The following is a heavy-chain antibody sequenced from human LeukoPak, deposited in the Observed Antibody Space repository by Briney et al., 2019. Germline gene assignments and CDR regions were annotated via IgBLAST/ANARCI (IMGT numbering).Heavy chain of an antibody. D-gene: IGHD2-2*01. Sequence: ASVKVSCKASGFTFTSYGISWVRQAPGQGLEWMGWISAYNGNTNYAQKLQGRVTMTTDTSTSTAYMELRSLRSDDTAVYYCARVGLGVVPAAYDYWGQGTLVTVSS. CDR1: GFTFTSYG. CDR3: ARVGLGVVPAAYDY. J-gene: IGHJ4*02. CDR2: ISAYNGNT. V-gene: IGHV1-18*01.